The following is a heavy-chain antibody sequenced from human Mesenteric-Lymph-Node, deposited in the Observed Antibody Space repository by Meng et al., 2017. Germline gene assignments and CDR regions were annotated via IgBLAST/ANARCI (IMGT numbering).Heavy chain of an antibody. V-gene: IGHV4-34*01. J-gene: IGHJ6*02. Sequence: GSLRPSCAVYGGSFSGYYWSWTRQPPGKGLEWIGEINHSGSTNYNPSLKSRITISVDTSKNQFSLKLSSVTAADAAVYYCARGQLVRPYYYYYGMDVWGQGTTVTVSS. CDR2: INHSGST. CDR1: GGSFSGYY. CDR3: ARGQLVRPYYYYYGMDV. D-gene: IGHD6-6*01.